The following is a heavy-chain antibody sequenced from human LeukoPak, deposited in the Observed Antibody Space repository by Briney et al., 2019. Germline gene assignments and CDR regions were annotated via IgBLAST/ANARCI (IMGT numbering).Heavy chain of an antibody. J-gene: IGHJ4*02. D-gene: IGHD2-2*01. Sequence: SETLSLTGTGSGVSISSYDWSWIRQPPGKGLEWIGYIYYSGSTNYNPSLKSRVTISVDTSKNQFSLKLSSVTAADTAVYYCARGPKRDHCRSTSCYSVGFDYWGQGTLVTVSS. CDR2: IYYSGST. V-gene: IGHV4-59*08. CDR1: GVSISSYD. CDR3: ARGPKRDHCRSTSCYSVGFDY.